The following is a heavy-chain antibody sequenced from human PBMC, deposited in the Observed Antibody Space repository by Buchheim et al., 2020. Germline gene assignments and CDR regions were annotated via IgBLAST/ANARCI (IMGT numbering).Heavy chain of an antibody. CDR3: ARPALIAAAGTGSWYFDL. J-gene: IGHJ2*01. V-gene: IGHV1-46*01. CDR2: IKPSGGST. Sequence: QVQLVQSGAEVKKPGASVKVSCKASGYTFTSYYMHWVRQAPGQGLEWMGIIKPSGGSTSYAQKFQGRVTMTRDTSTSTVYMELSSLRSEDTAVYYCARPALIAAAGTGSWYFDLWGRGTL. D-gene: IGHD6-13*01. CDR1: GYTFTSYY.